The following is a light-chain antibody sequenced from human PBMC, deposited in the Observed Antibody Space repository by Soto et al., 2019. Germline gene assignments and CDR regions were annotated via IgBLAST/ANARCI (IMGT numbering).Light chain of an antibody. J-gene: IGKJ4*01. CDR2: GVS. CDR1: QSVDSN. CDR3: QQYDNWPLT. Sequence: EIVMTQSPATLSVSPWERATLSCRASQSVDSNLAWYQQKPGQAPRLLIFGVSTRATGIPARFSGSGSGTDFTLTISSLQSGDFGVYFCQQYDNWPLTFGGGTRWIS. V-gene: IGKV3D-15*01.